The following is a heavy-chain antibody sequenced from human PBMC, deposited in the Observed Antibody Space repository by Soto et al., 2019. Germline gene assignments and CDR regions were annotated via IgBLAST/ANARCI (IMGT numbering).Heavy chain of an antibody. CDR3: ARPTYCSSTHCSPFDY. D-gene: IGHD2-2*01. V-gene: IGHV5-51*01. CDR1: GYNFISHW. Sequence: PGESLKISCKGSGYNFISHWIAWVRQMPGKGLEWMGIVYPDDSDTRYSPSFQGQVTISADKSISTAYLQWSSLEASDTAMYYCARPTYCSSTHCSPFDYWGQGTLVTVSS. CDR2: VYPDDSDT. J-gene: IGHJ4*02.